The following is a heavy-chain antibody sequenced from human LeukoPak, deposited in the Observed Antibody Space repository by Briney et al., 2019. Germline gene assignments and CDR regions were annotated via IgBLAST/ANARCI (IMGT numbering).Heavy chain of an antibody. CDR1: GGSFSGYY. J-gene: IGHJ6*03. CDR3: ARRPRVNYSDSSGYYLYYYYYMDV. CDR2: INHSGST. D-gene: IGHD3-22*01. Sequence: SETLSLTCAVYGGSFSGYYWSWIRQPPGKGLDWIGEINHSGSTNYNPSLKCRVSISVDTSKNQFSLKLSSVTAADMAVNYCARRPRVNYSDSSGYYLYYYYYMDVWGKGTTVTVSS. V-gene: IGHV4-34*01.